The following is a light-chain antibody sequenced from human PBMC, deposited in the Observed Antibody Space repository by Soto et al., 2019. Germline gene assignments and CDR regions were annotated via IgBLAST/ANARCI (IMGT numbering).Light chain of an antibody. J-gene: IGKJ4*01. CDR1: QGIDNH. CDR2: AAS. CDR3: QKCKVAPFT. V-gene: IGKV1-27*01. Sequence: DIQMTQSPSPLSASVGNRVTITCRASQGIDNHLAWFQQKPGKAPNLLIYAASTLQSGVPSRFTGSGSGTDFTLTISSLQPEDAAIYYCQKCKVAPFTFGGGSKVEIK.